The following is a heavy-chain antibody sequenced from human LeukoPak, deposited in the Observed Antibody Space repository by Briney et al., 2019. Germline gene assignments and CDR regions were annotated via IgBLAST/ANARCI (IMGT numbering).Heavy chain of an antibody. CDR1: GGSISSYY. V-gene: IGHV4-59*01. Sequence: SETLSLTCTVSGGSISSYYWSWIRQPPGKGLEWIGYIYSSGTTNYNPSLRSRVSMSVDTSKNQFSLKLSSVTAADTAVYYCAGEIAVAGTEDAFDIWGQGTMVTVSS. J-gene: IGHJ3*02. CDR2: IYSSGTT. CDR3: AGEIAVAGTEDAFDI. D-gene: IGHD6-19*01.